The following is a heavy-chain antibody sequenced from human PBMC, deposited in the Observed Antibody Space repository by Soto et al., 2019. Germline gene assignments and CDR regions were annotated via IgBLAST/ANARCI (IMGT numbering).Heavy chain of an antibody. J-gene: IGHJ4*01. CDR3: ARLGGYYQAFNI. D-gene: IGHD3-22*01. CDR1: SGSISGYY. CDR2: IYYSGST. Sequence: PSETLSLTCTVSSGSISGYYWSWFRQPPGKGLEWIGYIYYSGSTTYTPSLKSRVTISLDTSKSQFSLNLRSVTAADTAVYYCARLGGYYQAFNIWGPGALVTVSS. V-gene: IGHV4-59*08.